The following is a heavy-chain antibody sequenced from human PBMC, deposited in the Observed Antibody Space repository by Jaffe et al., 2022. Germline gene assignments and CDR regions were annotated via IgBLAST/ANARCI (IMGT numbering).Heavy chain of an antibody. CDR3: AAPGEVVAAKGGPDAFDI. V-gene: IGHV1-58*01. D-gene: IGHD2-15*01. CDR2: IVVGSGNT. J-gene: IGHJ3*02. Sequence: QMQLVQSGPEVKKPGTSVKVSCKASGFTFTSSAVQWVRQARGQRLEWIGWIVVGSGNTNYAQKFQERVTITRDMSTSTAYMELSSLRSEDTAVYYCAAPGEVVAAKGGPDAFDIWGQGTMVTVSS. CDR1: GFTFTSSA.